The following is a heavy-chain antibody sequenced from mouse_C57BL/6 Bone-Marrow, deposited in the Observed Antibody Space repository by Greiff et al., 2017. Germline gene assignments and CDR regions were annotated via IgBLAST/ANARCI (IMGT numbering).Heavy chain of an antibody. J-gene: IGHJ4*01. CDR1: GFSLTSYG. CDR3: ARNSLSWDYAMDY. Sequence: VKLMESGPGLVQPSQSLSITCTVSGFSLTSYGVHWVRQSPGKGLEWLGVIWSGGSTDYNAAFISRLSISKDNSKSQVFFKRNSLQADDTAIYYCARNSLSWDYAMDYWGQGTSVTVSS. CDR2: IWSGGST. D-gene: IGHD4-1*01. V-gene: IGHV2-2*01.